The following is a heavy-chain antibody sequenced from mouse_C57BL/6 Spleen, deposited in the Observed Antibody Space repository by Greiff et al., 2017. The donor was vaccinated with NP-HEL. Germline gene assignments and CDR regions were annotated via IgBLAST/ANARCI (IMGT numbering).Heavy chain of an antibody. Sequence: VQLKQSGPELVKPGASVKISCKASGYSFTGYYMNWVKQSPEKSLEWIGEINPSTGGTTYNQKFKAKATLTVDKSSSTAYMQLKSLTTEDSAVYYCARCLPGAMDYWGQGTSVTVSS. V-gene: IGHV1-42*01. D-gene: IGHD2-10*01. J-gene: IGHJ4*01. CDR3: ARCLPGAMDY. CDR2: INPSTGGT. CDR1: GYSFTGYY.